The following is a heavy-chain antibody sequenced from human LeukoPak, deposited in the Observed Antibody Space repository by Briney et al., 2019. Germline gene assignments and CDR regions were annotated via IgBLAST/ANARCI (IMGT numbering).Heavy chain of an antibody. D-gene: IGHD2-2*01. Sequence: SETLSLTCAVYGGSFSGYYWSWIRQPPGKGLEWIGEINHSGSTNYNPSLKSRVTISVDTSKNQFSLKLSSVTAADTAVYYCARGRLCSTTSSYYYYYYYGMDVWGQGTTVTVSS. CDR3: ARGRLCSTTSSYYYYYYYGMDV. V-gene: IGHV4-34*01. CDR1: GGSFSGYY. CDR2: INHSGST. J-gene: IGHJ6*02.